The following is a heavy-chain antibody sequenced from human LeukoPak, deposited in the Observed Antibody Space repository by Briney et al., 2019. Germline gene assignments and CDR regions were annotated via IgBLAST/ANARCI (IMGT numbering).Heavy chain of an antibody. CDR3: AKDPYCSSTSCIPA. Sequence: GGSLRLSCAASGFTFSSYGMHWVRQAPGKGLEWVAVISYDGSNKYYADSVKGRFTISRDNSKNTLYLQKNSLRAEDTAVYYCAKDPYCSSTSCIPAWGQGTLVTVSS. CDR1: GFTFSSYG. J-gene: IGHJ4*02. CDR2: ISYDGSNK. D-gene: IGHD2-2*01. V-gene: IGHV3-30*18.